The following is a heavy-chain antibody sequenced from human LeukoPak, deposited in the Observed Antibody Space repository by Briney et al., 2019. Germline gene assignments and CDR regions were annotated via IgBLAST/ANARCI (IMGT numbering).Heavy chain of an antibody. CDR2: INSSSGGT. D-gene: IGHD3-10*01. V-gene: IGHV1-2*02. J-gene: IGHJ4*02. CDR1: GYTFTAYY. Sequence: GASVQVSCKASGYTFTAYYMHWVRQAPGQGLEWMGWINSSSGGTNYAQKFQGRVIMTRDTSISTAYMELSRLRSDDTAVYYWASTSNYGSGSQLNYWGQGTLVTVSS. CDR3: ASTSNYGSGSQLNY.